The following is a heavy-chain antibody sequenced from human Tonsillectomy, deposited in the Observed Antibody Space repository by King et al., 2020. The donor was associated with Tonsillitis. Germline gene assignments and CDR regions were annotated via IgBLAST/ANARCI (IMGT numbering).Heavy chain of an antibody. V-gene: IGHV4-34*01. CDR2: INHSGST. CDR1: GGSFSGYY. J-gene: IGHJ6*03. CDR3: ARGYYYYYMDV. Sequence: VQLQQWGAGLLKPSETLSLPCAVSGGSFSGYYWSWIRQPPGKGLEWIGEINHSGSTNYNPSLKSRVTISVDTSKNQFSLKLSSVTAADTAVYYCARGYYYYYMDVWGKGTTVTVSS.